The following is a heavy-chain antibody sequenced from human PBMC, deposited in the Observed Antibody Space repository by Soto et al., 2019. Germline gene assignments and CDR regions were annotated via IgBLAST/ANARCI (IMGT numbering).Heavy chain of an antibody. CDR1: GFTFSSYA. D-gene: IGHD3-3*01. Sequence: GGSLRLSCAASGFTFSSYAMSWVRQAPGKGLEWVSAISGSGGSTYYADSVKGRFTISRDNSKNTLYLQMNSLRAEDTAVYYCAKDSKIITIFGVVISHMDVWGQGSTVTVSS. V-gene: IGHV3-23*01. CDR3: AKDSKIITIFGVVISHMDV. CDR2: ISGSGGST. J-gene: IGHJ6*02.